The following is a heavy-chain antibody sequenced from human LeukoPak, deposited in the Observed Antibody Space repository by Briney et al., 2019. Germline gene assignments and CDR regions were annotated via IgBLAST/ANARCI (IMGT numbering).Heavy chain of an antibody. Sequence: GGSLRLSCVGSGFTFNNYVLIWVRQAPGKGLEWVSAISGSGGSTYYADSVKGRFTISRDNSKNTLYLQMNSLRAEDTAVYYCAKDFRGSFDYWGQGTLVTVSS. J-gene: IGHJ4*02. D-gene: IGHD1-14*01. V-gene: IGHV3-23*01. CDR2: ISGSGGST. CDR3: AKDFRGSFDY. CDR1: GFTFNNYV.